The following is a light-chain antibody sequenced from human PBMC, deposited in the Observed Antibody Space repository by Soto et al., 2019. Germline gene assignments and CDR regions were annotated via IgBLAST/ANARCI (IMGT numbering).Light chain of an antibody. V-gene: IGLV2-14*01. J-gene: IGLJ1*01. CDR3: SSYTSSSTYV. Sequence: SVLTKPASGYGSPGQSISISRNGTSSDVGGYNYVSWYQQHPGKAPKLMLYDVSNRPSGVSNRFSGSKSGNTASLTISGLQAEDEADYYCSSYTSSSTYVFGTGTKVTVL. CDR2: DVS. CDR1: SSDVGGYNY.